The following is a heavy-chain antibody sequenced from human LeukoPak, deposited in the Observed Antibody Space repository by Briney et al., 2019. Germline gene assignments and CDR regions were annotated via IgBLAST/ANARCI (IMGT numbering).Heavy chain of an antibody. Sequence: ASVKVSCKDSGGTFSSYAISWVRQAPGQGLEWMGGIIPIFGTANYAQKFQGRVTITADESTSTAYMELSSLRSEDTAVYYRARDHGKYQLQRAEYFQHWGQGTLVTVSS. CDR2: IIPIFGTA. CDR1: GGTFSSYA. D-gene: IGHD2-2*01. J-gene: IGHJ1*01. V-gene: IGHV1-69*01. CDR3: ARDHGKYQLQRAEYFQH.